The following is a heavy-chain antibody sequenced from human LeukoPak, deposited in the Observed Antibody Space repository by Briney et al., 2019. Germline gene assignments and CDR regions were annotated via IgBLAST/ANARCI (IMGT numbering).Heavy chain of an antibody. CDR2: ISGSGGCT. D-gene: IGHD6-6*01. V-gene: IGHV3-23*01. Sequence: PGGSLRLSCAASGFTFSSYAMSWVRQAPGKGLEWVSAISGSGGCTYYADSVKGRFTISRDNNENTLYLQMNSLRAEDTAVYYCAKAAQVAGRPNLGGHFDYWGQGTLVTVSS. CDR3: AKAAQVAGRPNLGGHFDY. J-gene: IGHJ4*02. CDR1: GFTFSSYA.